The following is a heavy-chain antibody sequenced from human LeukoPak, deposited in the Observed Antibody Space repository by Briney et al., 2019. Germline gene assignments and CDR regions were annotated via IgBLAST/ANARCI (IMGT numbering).Heavy chain of an antibody. D-gene: IGHD6-19*01. J-gene: IGHJ4*02. CDR1: GFTFDDYA. V-gene: IGHV3-9*01. Sequence: PGGSLRLSCAASGFTFDDYAMHWVRQVPGKGLEWVSGISWNSGSIGYADSVKGRFTISRDNAKNSPYLHMNSLSAEDTALYYCAKGKKITVAGLFDCWGQGTLVTVSS. CDR3: AKGKKITVAGLFDC. CDR2: ISWNSGSI.